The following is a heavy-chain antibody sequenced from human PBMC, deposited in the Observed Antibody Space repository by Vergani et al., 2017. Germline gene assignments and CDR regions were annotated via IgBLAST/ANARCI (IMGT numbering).Heavy chain of an antibody. V-gene: IGHV3-15*01. CDR1: GFTFSNAW. D-gene: IGHD2-2*01. Sequence: EVQLVESGGGLVKPGGSLRLSCAASGFTFSNAWMSWVRQAPGKGLEWVGRIKSKTDGGTTDYAAPVKGRFTISRDDSKNTLYLQMNSLKTEDTAVYYCTTGDIVVVPAAGGYYYYYMDVWGKXP. J-gene: IGHJ6*03. CDR2: IKSKTDGGTT. CDR3: TTGDIVVVPAAGGYYYYYMDV.